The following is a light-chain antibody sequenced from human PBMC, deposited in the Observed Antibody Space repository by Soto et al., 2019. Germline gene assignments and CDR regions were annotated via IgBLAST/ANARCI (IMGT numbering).Light chain of an antibody. V-gene: IGKV1-39*01. Sequence: DIQMTQSPSSLSASVGDRVTISCRASQTINNYLNWYQQKPGTAPKVLIYGASTLQTGVPSRFSGSGSGTDFTLTISGLQPEDLATYYCQQNYHTPRTFGQGTKVAIK. CDR1: QTINNY. CDR2: GAS. J-gene: IGKJ1*01. CDR3: QQNYHTPRT.